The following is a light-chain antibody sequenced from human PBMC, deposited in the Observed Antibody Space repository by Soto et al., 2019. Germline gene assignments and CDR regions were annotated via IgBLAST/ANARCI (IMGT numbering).Light chain of an antibody. J-gene: IGLJ3*02. CDR2: SNN. V-gene: IGLV1-44*01. CDR3: AAWDDSLNGWV. Sequence: QSVLTQPPSASGTPGQRVTISCSGSSSNIGSSSVNWYQQLPGTAPKVLIYSNNQRPSGVPDRFSGSKSGTSASLAISGLXSEDEADYYCAAWDDSLNGWVFGGGTQLTVL. CDR1: SSNIGSSS.